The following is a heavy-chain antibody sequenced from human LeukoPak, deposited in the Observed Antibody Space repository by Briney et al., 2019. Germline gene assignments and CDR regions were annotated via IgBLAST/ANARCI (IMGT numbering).Heavy chain of an antibody. V-gene: IGHV1-8*03. CDR2: MNPNSGNT. CDR1: GYTFTSYD. J-gene: IGHJ4*02. CDR3: ARGTYYYDSSGYYRYRIFDY. Sequence: VASVKVSCKASGYTFTSYDINWVRQATGQGLEWMGWMNPNSGNTGYAQKFQGRVAITRNTSISTAYMELSSLRSEDTAVYYCARGTYYYDSSGYYRYRIFDYWGQGTLVTVSS. D-gene: IGHD3-22*01.